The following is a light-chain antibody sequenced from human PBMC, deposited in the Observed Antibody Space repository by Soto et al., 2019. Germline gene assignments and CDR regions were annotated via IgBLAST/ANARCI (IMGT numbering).Light chain of an antibody. CDR1: QTVNSRH. CDR2: GAS. V-gene: IGKV3-20*01. J-gene: IGKJ2*01. CDR3: QQFDGSRPAFT. Sequence: ESLLTQSPGTLSLSPGERATLSCRASQTVNSRHLNWYQHKPGQAPRLLIYGASIRAAGIPDRFSGSRSGADVSLTITRLEPADSAVYYCQQFDGSRPAFTFGQGTKLEI.